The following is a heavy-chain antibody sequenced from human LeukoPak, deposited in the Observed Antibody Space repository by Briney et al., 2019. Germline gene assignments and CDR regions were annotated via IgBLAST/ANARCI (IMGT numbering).Heavy chain of an antibody. J-gene: IGHJ4*02. Sequence: GGSLRLSCAASRFTFSNFAMSWVRQVPGKGLEWVSGIAGSGGPTYHANSVKGRSTISRDNSKSTLYLQMTSLRAEDTATYYCTRDSGFSLAPLGYFSKSWGQGTLVIVSS. V-gene: IGHV3-23*01. D-gene: IGHD3-22*01. CDR2: IAGSGGPT. CDR1: RFTFSNFA. CDR3: TRDSGFSLAPLGYFSKS.